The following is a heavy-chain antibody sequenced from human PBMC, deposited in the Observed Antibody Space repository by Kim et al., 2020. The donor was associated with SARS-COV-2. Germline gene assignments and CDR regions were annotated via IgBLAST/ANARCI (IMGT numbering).Heavy chain of an antibody. J-gene: IGHJ4*02. V-gene: IGHV3-15*01. Sequence: GGSLRLSCAASGFSFSNAWMSWVRQAPGKGLEWVGRIKSKTDDGLTDYAAPVKGRFTISSDDSKNTLYLQMNSLKTEDTAVYYCTTEGDYYDSSGGYYFDYWGQGTLVTVSS. CDR3: TTEGDYYDSSGGYYFDY. CDR2: IKSKTDDGLT. CDR1: GFSFSNAW. D-gene: IGHD3-22*01.